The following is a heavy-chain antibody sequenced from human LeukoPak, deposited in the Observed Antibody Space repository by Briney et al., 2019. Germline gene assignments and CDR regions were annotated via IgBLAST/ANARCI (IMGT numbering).Heavy chain of an antibody. J-gene: IGHJ4*02. Sequence: SETLSLTCAVSGGSISSSTNWWSWVRQPPGKGLEWIGEIYHSGGTNYNPSLKSRITISVDKSQNQFSLKVNSLTAADTAVYYCVNYYDSSDYQQPNHFDYWGQGTLVTVSS. CDR1: GGSISSSTNW. CDR3: VNYYDSSDYQQPNHFDY. CDR2: IYHSGGT. D-gene: IGHD3-22*01. V-gene: IGHV4-4*02.